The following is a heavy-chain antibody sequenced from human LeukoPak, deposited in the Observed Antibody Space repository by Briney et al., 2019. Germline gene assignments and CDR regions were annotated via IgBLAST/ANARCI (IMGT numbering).Heavy chain of an antibody. CDR2: IYYSGST. V-gene: IGHV4-39*07. Sequence: EPSETLSLTCTVSGGSISSSSYYWGWIRQPPGKGLEWIGSIYYSGSTSYNPSLKSRVTISVDMSKNQFSLKLSSVTAADTAVYYCARGGNCSGGSCYSDRGWFDPWGQGTLVTVSS. D-gene: IGHD2-15*01. J-gene: IGHJ5*02. CDR1: GGSISSSSYY. CDR3: ARGGNCSGGSCYSDRGWFDP.